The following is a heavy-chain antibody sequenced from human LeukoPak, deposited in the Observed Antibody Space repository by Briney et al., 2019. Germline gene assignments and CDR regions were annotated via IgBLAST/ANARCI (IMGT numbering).Heavy chain of an antibody. CDR1: GFTFSTYG. V-gene: IGHV3-30*02. J-gene: IGHJ4*02. D-gene: IGHD3-10*01. CDR3: AKDKEYASGSFPIEC. Sequence: PGGSLGLSCVASGFTFSTYGMHWVRQAPGKGLEWVAFIEYEGGYNKYYADSVKGRFTISRDNSKDTLYLQMNSLRAEDTGFYYCAKDKEYASGSFPIECWGQGTLVAVSS. CDR2: IEYEGGYNK.